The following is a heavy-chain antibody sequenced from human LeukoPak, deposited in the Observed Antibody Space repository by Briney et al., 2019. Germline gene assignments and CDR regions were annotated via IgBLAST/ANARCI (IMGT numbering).Heavy chain of an antibody. Sequence: SQTRSLTCTVSGGSINSGDYYWSWIRQHRGKGREWFGYIFDTGSTYYNPSLNSRVSISVDTSRNQFSLKLSSVTAADTAVYYCARLYDILTGYPYYFDYWGQRTLVTVSS. V-gene: IGHV4-31*03. J-gene: IGHJ4*02. CDR3: ARLYDILTGYPYYFDY. CDR1: GGSINSGDYY. D-gene: IGHD3-9*01. CDR2: IFDTGST.